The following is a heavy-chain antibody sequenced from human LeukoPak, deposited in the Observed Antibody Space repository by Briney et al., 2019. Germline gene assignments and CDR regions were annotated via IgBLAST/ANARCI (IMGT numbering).Heavy chain of an antibody. J-gene: IGHJ5*02. CDR2: IWYDGSTQ. D-gene: IGHD6-13*01. Sequence: GGSLRLSCTASGFTFSTCGMHWVRQAPGKGLEWVAVIWYDGSTQHYADSVKGRFTISRDNAKNSLYLQMNSLRAEDAAVYYCARVAVSGSWYNWFDPWGQGTLVTVSS. V-gene: IGHV3-33*01. CDR1: GFTFSTCG. CDR3: ARVAVSGSWYNWFDP.